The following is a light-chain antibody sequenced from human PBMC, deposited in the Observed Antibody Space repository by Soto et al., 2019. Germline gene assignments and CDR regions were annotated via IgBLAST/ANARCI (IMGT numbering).Light chain of an antibody. Sequence: EVVLTQSPGTLSLSPGEGATLSCRASQIVTGDYLAWYQQKPGQAPRLLMYDASTRATGIPNRFSVSGSGTDFTLTISRLEPEDFAVYYCQQYGSSGTFGQGTKVDIK. V-gene: IGKV3-20*01. CDR2: DAS. CDR3: QQYGSSGT. J-gene: IGKJ1*01. CDR1: QIVTGDY.